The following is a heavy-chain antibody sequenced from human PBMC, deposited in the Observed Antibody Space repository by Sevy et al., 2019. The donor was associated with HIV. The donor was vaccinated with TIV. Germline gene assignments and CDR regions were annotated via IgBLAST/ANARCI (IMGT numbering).Heavy chain of an antibody. D-gene: IGHD6-19*01. CDR3: ARVSGWHLRYGLDV. J-gene: IGHJ6*02. Sequence: ASVKVSCEASGFNFRSYDIYWVRQAPGQGLEGMGWMNTNTGNTGFAQKFQGRVTMTRNSSISTAYMELSNLRSEDTAVYYCARVSGWHLRYGLDVWGQGTTVTVSS. CDR2: MNTNTGNT. V-gene: IGHV1-8*02. CDR1: GFNFRSYD.